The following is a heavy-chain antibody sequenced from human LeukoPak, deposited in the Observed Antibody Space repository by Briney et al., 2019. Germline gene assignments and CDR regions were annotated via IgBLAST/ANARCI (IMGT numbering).Heavy chain of an antibody. D-gene: IGHD1-26*01. CDR2: ISGSGCTT. J-gene: IGHJ6*03. Sequence: GGSLRLSCGASGFTFSNYAMSWVREAPGKGLEYVALISGSGCTTYYADSVKGRFTVSRDNSKNTVYLQMDSLRAEDTAVYYCAKYRGMVLANYDMDVWGKGTTVTVSS. CDR1: GFTFSNYA. CDR3: AKYRGMVLANYDMDV. V-gene: IGHV3-23*01.